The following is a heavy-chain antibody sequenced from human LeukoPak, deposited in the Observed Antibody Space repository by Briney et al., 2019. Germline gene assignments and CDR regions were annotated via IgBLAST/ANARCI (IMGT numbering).Heavy chain of an antibody. D-gene: IGHD3-10*01. V-gene: IGHV1-18*01. J-gene: IGHJ6*03. CDR2: ISAYNGNT. CDR3: ARAPYYYGSGSYIPPVYYYYYMDV. CDR1: GYTFTSYG. Sequence: ASVKVSCKASGYTFTSYGISWVRQAPGQGLEWMGWISAYNGNTNYAQKLQGRVTMTTDTSTSTAYMELSSLRSEDTAVYYCARAPYYYGSGSYIPPVYYYYYMDVWGKGTTVTVSS.